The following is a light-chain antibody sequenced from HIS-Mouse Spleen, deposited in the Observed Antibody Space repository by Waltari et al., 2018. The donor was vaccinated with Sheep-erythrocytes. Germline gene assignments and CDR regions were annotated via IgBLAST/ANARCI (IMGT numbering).Light chain of an antibody. Sequence: SYELTQPPSVSVSPGQTARITCSGAALPKKYAYWYQQKSGQAPVQVIYEDSKRPSGIPGRFSGSTSGTMATLTICGAQVEDEADYYCYSTDSSGNHWVFGGGTKLTVL. CDR3: YSTDSSGNHWV. J-gene: IGLJ3*02. CDR1: ALPKKY. V-gene: IGLV3-10*01. CDR2: EDS.